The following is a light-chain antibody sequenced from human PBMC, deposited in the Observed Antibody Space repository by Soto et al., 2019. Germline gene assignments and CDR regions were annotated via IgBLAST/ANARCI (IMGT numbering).Light chain of an antibody. CDR2: KAS. CDR1: QDISKW. CDR3: QQYNTPWT. Sequence: TQLTQSPTTLSASVGDRVTTTCRASQDISKWLAWYQQKPGKAPKLLIYKASSLEGGVPSRFSGSGSGTEFTLTISSLQPDDLATYFCQQYNTPWTFGQGTKLEIK. J-gene: IGKJ1*01. V-gene: IGKV1-5*03.